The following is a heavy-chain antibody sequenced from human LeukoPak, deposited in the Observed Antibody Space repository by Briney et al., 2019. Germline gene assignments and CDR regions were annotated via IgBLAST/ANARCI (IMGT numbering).Heavy chain of an antibody. CDR1: GGSFSGYY. CDR2: INHSGSP. Sequence: PSETLSLTCAVYGGSFSGYYWSWIRQPPGKGLEWIGEINHSGSPNYNPSLKSRVTISIDTSENQFSLKLGPVTATHTAVYYCARDLSDYYGSGSYRPIDAFDIWGQGTMVTVSS. CDR3: ARDLSDYYGSGSYRPIDAFDI. J-gene: IGHJ3*02. D-gene: IGHD3-10*01. V-gene: IGHV4-34*01.